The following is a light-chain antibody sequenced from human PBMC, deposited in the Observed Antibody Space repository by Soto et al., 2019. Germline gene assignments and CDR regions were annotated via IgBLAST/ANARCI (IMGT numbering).Light chain of an antibody. CDR3: GTWDSSLSAYV. Sequence: QSVLTQPPSVSAAPGQKVTISCSGSSSNIGNNYVSWYQQLPGTAPKLLICENNKRPSGIPDRFSGSKSGTSGTLGITGLQTGDEADYYCGTWDSSLSAYVFGTGTKVTVL. CDR2: ENN. J-gene: IGLJ1*01. CDR1: SSNIGNNY. V-gene: IGLV1-51*02.